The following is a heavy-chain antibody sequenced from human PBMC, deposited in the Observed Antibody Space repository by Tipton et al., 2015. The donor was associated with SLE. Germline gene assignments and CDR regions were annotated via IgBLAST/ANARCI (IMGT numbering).Heavy chain of an antibody. CDR3: ARGIEYGSGSYYPNLGY. CDR1: GFTFRSYE. Sequence: SLRLSCAASGFTFRSYEMNWVRQAPGKGLEWVSYIISSGSTIYYADSVKGRFTISRDNAKNSLYLQMNSLRAEDTAVYYCARGIEYGSGSYYPNLGYWGQGTLVTVSS. D-gene: IGHD3-10*01. V-gene: IGHV3-48*03. CDR2: IISSGSTI. J-gene: IGHJ4*02.